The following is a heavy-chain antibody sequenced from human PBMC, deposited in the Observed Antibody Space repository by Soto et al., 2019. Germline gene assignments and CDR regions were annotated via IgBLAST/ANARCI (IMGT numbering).Heavy chain of an antibody. D-gene: IGHD3-10*01. CDR2: ISAYNDNT. Sequence: QVQLVQSGAEVKKPGTSVKVSCRASGFTFPSYAISWVRQAPGQGLEWMGWISAYNDNTNYAQKLQGRVTLSTGTSTGTAYMQLRSLRSDGTAVYYCARVWFGEFVRYFDYWGQGTLVTVSS. J-gene: IGHJ4*02. V-gene: IGHV1-18*01. CDR3: ARVWFGEFVRYFDY. CDR1: GFTFPSYA.